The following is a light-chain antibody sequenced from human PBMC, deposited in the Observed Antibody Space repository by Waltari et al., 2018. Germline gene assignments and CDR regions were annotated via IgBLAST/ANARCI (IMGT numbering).Light chain of an antibody. J-gene: IGLJ3*02. V-gene: IGLV3-27*01. CDR1: ILAKKY. Sequence: SYDLTQPSSVSVSPGQTARITCPGDILAKKYGRWFQQKPGQAPVQVIYKDNERPSGIPERFSGSRSGTTVPLTISGAHVDDEADYYCYSAADNAVGVFGGGTKLTV. CDR2: KDN. CDR3: YSAADNAVGV.